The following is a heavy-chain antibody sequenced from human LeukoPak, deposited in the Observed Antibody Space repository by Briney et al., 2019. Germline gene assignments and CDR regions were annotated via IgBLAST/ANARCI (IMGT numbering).Heavy chain of an antibody. D-gene: IGHD6-19*01. CDR3: ANLYSSGRYYFDY. CDR2: ISGNGVDT. CDR1: GFIFNNYA. J-gene: IGHJ4*02. Sequence: GGSLRLSCAASGFIFNNYAMSWVRQAPGKGLEWVSTISGNGVDTYYADSVRGRFTISRDNPKNTLYLQMNSLRVEDTAVYYCANLYSSGRYYFDYWGQGTLVTVSS. V-gene: IGHV3-23*01.